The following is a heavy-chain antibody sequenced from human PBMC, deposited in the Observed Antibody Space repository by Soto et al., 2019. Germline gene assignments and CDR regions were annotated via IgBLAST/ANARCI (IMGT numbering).Heavy chain of an antibody. CDR3: ARDSGKGAYFDY. CDR1: GFTFSDHY. V-gene: IGHV3-72*01. D-gene: IGHD1-26*01. Sequence: EVQLVESGGGLVQPGGSQRLSCAACGFTFSDHYMDWVRQAPGKGLEWVGRIRNKANRYTTDYAASVKGRFTISRDDSKDSLYLQMNSLKTEDTAIYYCARDSGKGAYFDYWGHGTLATVSS. CDR2: IRNKANRYTT. J-gene: IGHJ4*01.